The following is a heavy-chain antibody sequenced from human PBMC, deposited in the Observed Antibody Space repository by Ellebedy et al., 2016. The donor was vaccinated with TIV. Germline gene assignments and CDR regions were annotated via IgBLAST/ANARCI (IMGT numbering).Heavy chain of an antibody. V-gene: IGHV3-74*01. J-gene: IGHJ4*02. CDR2: INSDGSST. CDR3: ASSRGGGGIDF. Sequence: HTGGSLRLSCAASGFTFSTYWMHWVRQGPGKGLVWVSRINSDGSSTTYADSVKGRFTISRDNAENTVYLQMNSLRAEDTAVYYCASSRGGGGIDFWGQGTLVTVSS. CDR1: GFTFSTYW. D-gene: IGHD6-6*01.